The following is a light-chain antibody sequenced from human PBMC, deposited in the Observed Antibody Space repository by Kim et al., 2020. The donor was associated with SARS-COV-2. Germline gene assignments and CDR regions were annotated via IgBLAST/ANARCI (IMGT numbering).Light chain of an antibody. CDR2: TAS. CDR1: QGISNY. J-gene: IGKJ5*01. V-gene: IGKV1-9*01. CDR3: QHRHSYPIT. Sequence: DIQLTQSPSFLSASVGDRVTITCRASQGISNYLAWYQQKAGQAPKLLIYTASILQSGVPSRFSGSGSGAEFTLTINSLQPEDFATYYCQHRHSYPITFGQGTRLEIK.